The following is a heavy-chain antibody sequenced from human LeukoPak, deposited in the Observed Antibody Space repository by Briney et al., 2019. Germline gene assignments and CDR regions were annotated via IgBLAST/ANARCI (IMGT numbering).Heavy chain of an antibody. V-gene: IGHV3-48*04. Sequence: GGSLRLSCAASGFTFSSYSMNWVRQAPGKGLEWVSYISSSSSTIYYADSVKGRFTISRDNAKNSLYLQMNSLRAEDTAVYYCARCKYSYDDYWGQGTLVTVSS. J-gene: IGHJ4*02. CDR3: ARCKYSYDDY. CDR1: GFTFSSYS. D-gene: IGHD5-18*01. CDR2: ISSSSSTI.